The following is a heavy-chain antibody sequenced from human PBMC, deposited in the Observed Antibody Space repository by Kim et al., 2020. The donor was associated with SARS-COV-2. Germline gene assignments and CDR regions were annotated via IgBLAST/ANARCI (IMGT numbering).Heavy chain of an antibody. CDR2: INPSGGST. J-gene: IGHJ5*02. CDR1: GYTFTSYY. V-gene: IGHV1-46*01. D-gene: IGHD3-10*01. Sequence: ASVKVSCKASGYTFTSYYMHWVRQAPGQGLEWMGIINPSGGSTSYAQKFQGRVTMTRDTSTSTVYMELSSLRSEDTAVYYCARDFTMVRGVISPWFDPWGQGTLVTVSS. CDR3: ARDFTMVRGVISPWFDP.